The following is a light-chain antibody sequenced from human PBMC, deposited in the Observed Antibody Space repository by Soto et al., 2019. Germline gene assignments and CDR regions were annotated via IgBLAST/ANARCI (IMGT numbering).Light chain of an antibody. J-gene: IGKJ5*01. V-gene: IGKV3-20*01. CDR1: QSVGRDY. CDR2: DAS. CDR3: QEYASSPIT. Sequence: ENVLTQSPGTLSLSPGERATLSCRASQSVGRDYLAWFQQKPGQAPRLLIHDASRRATGIPDRFSGSGSGTDFTLTINSLEPEDFAIYYWQEYASSPITFGKGRRVDIK.